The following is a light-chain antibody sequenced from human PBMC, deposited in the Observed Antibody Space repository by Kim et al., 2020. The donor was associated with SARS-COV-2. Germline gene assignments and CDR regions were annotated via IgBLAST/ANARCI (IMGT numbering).Light chain of an antibody. V-gene: IGLV2-23*02. CDR1: SSDVGNYDL. J-gene: IGLJ3*02. CDR3: CSYAGSSSWV. Sequence: QSALTQPASVSGSPGQSITISCTGTSSDVGNYDLVSWYQQHPGTVPKLMIYDVTKRPSGVSNRFSGSKSGNTASLTISGLQTEDEADYYCCSYAGSSSWVFGGGTK. CDR2: DVT.